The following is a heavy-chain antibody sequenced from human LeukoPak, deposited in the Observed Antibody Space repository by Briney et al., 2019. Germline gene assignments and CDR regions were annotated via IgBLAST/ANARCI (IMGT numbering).Heavy chain of an antibody. CDR3: ARDLRRVGATTMGY. CDR1: GYTFTGYY. CDR2: INPNSGGT. D-gene: IGHD1-26*01. J-gene: IGHJ4*02. Sequence: ASVKVSCKASGYTFTGYYMHWVRQAPGQGLEWMGWINPNSGGTNYAQKFQGGVTMTRDTSISTAYMELSRLRSDDTAVYYCARDLRRVGATTMGYWGQGTLVTVSS. V-gene: IGHV1-2*02.